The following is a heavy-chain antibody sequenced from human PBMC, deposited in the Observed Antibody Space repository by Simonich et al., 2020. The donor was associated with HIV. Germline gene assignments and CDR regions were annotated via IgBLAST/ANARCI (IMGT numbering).Heavy chain of an antibody. D-gene: IGHD1-1*01. J-gene: IGHJ4*02. Sequence: QVQLQQWGAGLLQPSENLSLTCAVYGGSLSGYYWSWIRQSPVKGLEWIGENNHSVITNYNPSLKSRVTILVDTSKNQFSLKLSSVTAADTAVYFCARTGDRVFDYWGQGILVTVSS. CDR3: ARTGDRVFDY. V-gene: IGHV4-34*01. CDR1: GGSLSGYY. CDR2: NNHSVIT.